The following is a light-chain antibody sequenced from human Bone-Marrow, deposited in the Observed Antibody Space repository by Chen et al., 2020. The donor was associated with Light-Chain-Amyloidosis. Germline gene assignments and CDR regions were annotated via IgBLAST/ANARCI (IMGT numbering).Light chain of an antibody. Sequence: QSVLPQPPSVSGAPAPRVTISCTVSTYNIGADSDIHWYLQLPGSAPKLLIYGNNNRPSGVPDRFSGSRSGTSASLAITGLQAEDEADYYCQTFDSGLRLFGGGTKLTVL. J-gene: IGLJ2*01. V-gene: IGLV1-40*01. CDR1: TYNIGADSD. CDR3: QTFDSGLRL. CDR2: GNN.